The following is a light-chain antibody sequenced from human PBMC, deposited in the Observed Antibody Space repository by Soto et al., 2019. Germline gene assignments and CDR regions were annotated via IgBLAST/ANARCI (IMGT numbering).Light chain of an antibody. CDR2: GAS. CDR1: QSISSN. CDR3: QQYNSWPPGLFP. J-gene: IGKJ3*01. Sequence: DMAMTQSPATLSVSPGERATLSCRASQSISSNLAWYQQKPGQSPRLLIYGASTRATGVPARFSGSGSGTEFPLTISSLQSEDFAVYYCQQYNSWPPGLFPFGPGTKVDIK. V-gene: IGKV3-15*01.